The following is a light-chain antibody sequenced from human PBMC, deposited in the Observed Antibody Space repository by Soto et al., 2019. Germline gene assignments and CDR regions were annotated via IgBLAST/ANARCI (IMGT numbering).Light chain of an antibody. CDR3: QQYNGFT. CDR1: QSISTW. Sequence: DIQMTQSPSTLSASAGDRVTITCRASQSISTWLAWYQQKPGKAPKVLIYMASILESGVPSRFSGSGSGTEFTLTISSLQPDDFSTYYCQQYNGFTFGPGTKVDIK. J-gene: IGKJ3*01. V-gene: IGKV1-5*03. CDR2: MAS.